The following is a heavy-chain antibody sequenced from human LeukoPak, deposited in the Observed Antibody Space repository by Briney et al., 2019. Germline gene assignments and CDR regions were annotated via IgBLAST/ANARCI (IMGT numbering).Heavy chain of an antibody. CDR2: IIPIFGTA. CDR1: GGTFSSYA. CDR3: ATYWGGDCYSFDY. D-gene: IGHD2-21*02. J-gene: IGHJ4*02. Sequence: SVKVSCKASGGTFSSYAISWVRQAPGQGLEWMGGIIPIFGTANYAQKFQGRVTITADETTSTAYMELSRLRSEDTAVYYCATYWGGDCYSFDYWSQEPLVTVS. V-gene: IGHV1-69*13.